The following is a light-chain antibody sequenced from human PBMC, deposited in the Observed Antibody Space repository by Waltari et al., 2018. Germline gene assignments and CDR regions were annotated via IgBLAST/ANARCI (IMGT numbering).Light chain of an antibody. CDR2: HVT. CDR3: SSYTITYTRV. J-gene: IGLJ3*02. CDR1: SSDIGANNY. Sequence: QSALTQPASASGSPGQSITISCTGTSSDIGANNYVSWYRQHPGKAPKPILYHVTTRPSGVSNRFSGSKSGNTASLTISGLQAEDEADYFCSSYTITYTRVFGGGTKLTVL. V-gene: IGLV2-14*01.